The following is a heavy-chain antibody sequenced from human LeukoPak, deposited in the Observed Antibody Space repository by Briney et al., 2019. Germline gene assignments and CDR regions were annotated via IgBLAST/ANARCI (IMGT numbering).Heavy chain of an antibody. Sequence: GGSLRLSCAASGFTFSSYGMHWFRQAPGKGLEWVAVIWYDGSKKYYADSVKGRFTISRDNSKNTLYLQMDSLRAEDTAVYYCARYNTGSVDYWGQGNLVTVSS. J-gene: IGHJ4*02. CDR3: ARYNTGSVDY. CDR2: IWYDGSKK. D-gene: IGHD2-8*02. V-gene: IGHV3-33*01. CDR1: GFTFSSYG.